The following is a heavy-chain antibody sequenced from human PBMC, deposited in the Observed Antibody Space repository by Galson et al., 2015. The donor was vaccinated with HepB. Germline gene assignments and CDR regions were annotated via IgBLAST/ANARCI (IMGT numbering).Heavy chain of an antibody. V-gene: IGHV3-66*01. J-gene: IGHJ4*01. CDR3: GRGIAAAPTWIDY. Sequence: SLRLSCAASGFTVSNNYVSWVRQASGKGLEWVSVIFSGGATYYADSVKGRFTISRDSSKNTVYLHMNSLRAEDTALYYCGRGIAAAPTWIDYWGQGTLVTVSS. D-gene: IGHD6-13*01. CDR1: GFTVSNNY. CDR2: IFSGGAT.